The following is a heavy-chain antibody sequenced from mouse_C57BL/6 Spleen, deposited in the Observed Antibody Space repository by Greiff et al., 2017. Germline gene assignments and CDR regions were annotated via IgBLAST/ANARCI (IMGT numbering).Heavy chain of an antibody. J-gene: IGHJ4*01. CDR1: GFSLTSYG. CDR3: ARTPGPMAMDY. CDR2: IWRGGST. Sequence: VQLVESGPGLVQPSQSLSITCTVSGFSLTSYGVHWVRQSPGKGLEWLGVIWRGGSTDYNAAFIARLSISKDNSKSQVFFKMNSLQADDTAIYYCARTPGPMAMDYWGQGTSGTVSS. V-gene: IGHV2-2*01. D-gene: IGHD6-5*01.